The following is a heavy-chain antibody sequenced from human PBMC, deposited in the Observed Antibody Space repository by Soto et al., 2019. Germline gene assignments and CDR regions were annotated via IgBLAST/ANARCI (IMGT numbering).Heavy chain of an antibody. V-gene: IGHV3-66*01. D-gene: IGHD3-10*01. CDR1: GFTVSSSY. Sequence: PAGSLRLSCAASGFTVSSSYLRWVRQAPGKGLEWVSILYSAGTTYYADSVRGRFTISRDNAEITLYLQMNSLSAEDAAVFFCVNGTASTELLDHWGQAVLVT. CDR2: LYSAGTT. CDR3: VNGTASTELLDH. J-gene: IGHJ4*02.